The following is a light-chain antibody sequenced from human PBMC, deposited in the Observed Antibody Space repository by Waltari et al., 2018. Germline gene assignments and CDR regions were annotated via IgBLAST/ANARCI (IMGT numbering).Light chain of an antibody. V-gene: IGKV1-5*03. CDR3: QQYSSFST. CDR1: QSVGTW. CDR2: MAS. J-gene: IGKJ2*01. Sequence: DIQMTQSPSTLSASVGDRVTISCRASQSVGTWLAWYQQKPGKAPKLLIYMASSLESGVPSRFNGSGSGREFTLTISSLQPDDFATYSCQQYSSFSTFGQGTKVDI.